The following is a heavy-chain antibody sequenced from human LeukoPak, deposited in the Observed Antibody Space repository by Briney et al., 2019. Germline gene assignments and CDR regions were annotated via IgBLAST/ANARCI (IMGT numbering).Heavy chain of an antibody. CDR1: GFTFSSYW. CDR3: ARDSSRRQGDWFGP. Sequence: GGSLRLSCAASGFTFSSYWMSWVRQAPGKGLEWVANIKQDGSEKYYVDSVKGRFTISRDNAKNSLYLQMNSLRAEDTAVYYCARDSSRRQGDWFGPWGQGTLVTVSS. V-gene: IGHV3-7*01. D-gene: IGHD3-16*01. CDR2: IKQDGSEK. J-gene: IGHJ5*02.